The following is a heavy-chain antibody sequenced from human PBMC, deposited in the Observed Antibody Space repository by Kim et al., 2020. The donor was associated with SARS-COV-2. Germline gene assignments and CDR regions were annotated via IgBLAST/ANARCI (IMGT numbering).Heavy chain of an antibody. CDR2: IYPGDSDT. D-gene: IGHD4-17*01. V-gene: IGHV5-51*01. CDR1: GYSFTSYW. J-gene: IGHJ4*02. Sequence: GESLKISCKGSGYSFTSYWIGWVRQMPGKGLEWMGIIYPGDSDTRYSPSFQGQVTISADKSISTAYLQWSSLKASDTAMYYCARATVDDYGDYGVGYWGQGTLVTVSS. CDR3: ARATVDDYGDYGVGY.